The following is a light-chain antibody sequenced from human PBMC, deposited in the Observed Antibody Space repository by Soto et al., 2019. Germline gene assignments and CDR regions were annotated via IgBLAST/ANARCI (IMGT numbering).Light chain of an antibody. V-gene: IGLV2-14*01. CDR1: SSDVGGYNY. J-gene: IGLJ1*01. Sequence: QSALTQPASVSGSPGQSITISCTGTSSDVGGYNYVSWYPQHPGKAPKLMIYDVSNRPSGVSNRFSGSKSGNTASLTISGLQAEDEADYYCSSYTSSSTARVFGTGTKLTVL. CDR3: SSYTSSSTARV. CDR2: DVS.